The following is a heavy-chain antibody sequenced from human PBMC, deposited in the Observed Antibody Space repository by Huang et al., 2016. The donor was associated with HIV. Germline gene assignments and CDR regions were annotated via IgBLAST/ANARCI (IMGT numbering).Heavy chain of an antibody. Sequence: EVQLVESGGGLVQPGRSLRLSCAASGFTFDDYAMHWVRQAPGKCLEWVSVISWNSGSIGYADSVKGRFTISRDNAKNSLYLQMNSLRAEDTALYYCAKSVAASPSPYWYFDLWGRGTLVTVSS. CDR1: GFTFDDYA. CDR2: ISWNSGSI. D-gene: IGHD6-13*01. V-gene: IGHV3-9*01. CDR3: AKSVAASPSPYWYFDL. J-gene: IGHJ2*01.